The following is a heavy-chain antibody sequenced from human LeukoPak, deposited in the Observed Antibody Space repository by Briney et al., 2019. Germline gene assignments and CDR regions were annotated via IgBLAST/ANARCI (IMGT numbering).Heavy chain of an antibody. CDR2: IYHGGST. CDR3: ARARGYYYYMDV. J-gene: IGHJ6*03. V-gene: IGHV4-38-2*01. Sequence: SETLSLTCVVSGYSISSGYYWAWIRQPPGKGQELIGSIYHGGSTNYNPSLKSRVIISVDTSKNQFSLNLNSVTAADTAVYYCARARGYYYYMDVWGKGTTVTVSS. D-gene: IGHD3-10*01. CDR1: GYSISSGYY.